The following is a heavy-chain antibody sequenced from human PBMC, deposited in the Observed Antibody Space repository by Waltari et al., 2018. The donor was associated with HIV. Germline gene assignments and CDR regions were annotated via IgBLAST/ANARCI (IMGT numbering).Heavy chain of an antibody. CDR1: GFAFNYYA. J-gene: IGHJ4*02. Sequence: EVQLLESGGGLVQPGESLRLSCAASGFAFNYYAMNWVRQAPGKGLEWVSAISGSSYIHTYYADSVKGRFTVSRDNSKRTVYLQMNSLRVEDTAVYYCAHQISGQWLTPGHWGQGTLVTVSS. D-gene: IGHD6-19*01. CDR3: AHQISGQWLTPGH. CDR2: ISGSSYIHT. V-gene: IGHV3-23*01.